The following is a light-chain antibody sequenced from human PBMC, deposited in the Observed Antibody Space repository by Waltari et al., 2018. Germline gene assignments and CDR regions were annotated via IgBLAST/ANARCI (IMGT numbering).Light chain of an antibody. Sequence: DIQMTQSPSSLSASVGDRVTIACRASQSISTYLNWYGQKPGKAPMLLIYAASSLQSGVPSRFSGSGSGTDFTLTISNLQPEDFGTYYCQQSYSSPRTFGQGTKVEI. V-gene: IGKV1-39*01. CDR3: QQSYSSPRT. CDR1: QSISTY. J-gene: IGKJ1*01. CDR2: AAS.